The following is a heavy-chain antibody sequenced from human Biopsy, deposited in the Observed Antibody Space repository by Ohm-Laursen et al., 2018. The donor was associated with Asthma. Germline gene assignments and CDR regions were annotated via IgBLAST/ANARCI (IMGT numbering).Heavy chain of an antibody. D-gene: IGHD3-22*01. CDR1: GFTFRKSA. CDR3: ARQSGQDYGDSSGFDI. Sequence: SLRLSCAAPGFTFRKSAMHWVRQAPGKGLEWVALISKDGILTNYADSVKGRFTISRDNSRNRLYLQINRLTVEDSAVYFCARQSGQDYGDSSGFDIWGQGTKVAVSS. V-gene: IGHV3-30*03. J-gene: IGHJ3*02. CDR2: ISKDGILT.